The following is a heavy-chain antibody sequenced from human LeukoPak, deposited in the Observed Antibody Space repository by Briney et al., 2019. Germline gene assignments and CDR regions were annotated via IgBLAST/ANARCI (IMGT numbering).Heavy chain of an antibody. CDR3: ARDRLSGSYWRFIDY. CDR2: IYTSGST. V-gene: IGHV4-61*02. Sequence: PSGTLSLTRTVSGGSISSGGYYWRWIRQPAGKGLEWFVRIYTSGSTNYNPSLKSRVTLSVDTSKNQFFLKLSSVTAADTAVYYCARDRLSGSYWRFIDYWGQGTLVTVSS. D-gene: IGHD1-26*01. J-gene: IGHJ4*02. CDR1: GGSISSGGYY.